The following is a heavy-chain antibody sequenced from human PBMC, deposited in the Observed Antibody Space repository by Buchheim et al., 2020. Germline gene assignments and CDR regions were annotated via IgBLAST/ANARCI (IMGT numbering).Heavy chain of an antibody. D-gene: IGHD6-19*01. V-gene: IGHV3-74*01. CDR3: ARDQTVAGPSTFDY. Sequence: EVQLAESGGGLVQPGGSLRLSCAATGFPFRGHWMHWVRQVPGKGLVWVSRISDDGRNAIYADSVKGRFTISRDNAKNTLYLQMNGLRAEDTAIYYCARDQTVAGPSTFDYWGQG. CDR1: GFPFRGHW. CDR2: ISDDGRNA. J-gene: IGHJ4*02.